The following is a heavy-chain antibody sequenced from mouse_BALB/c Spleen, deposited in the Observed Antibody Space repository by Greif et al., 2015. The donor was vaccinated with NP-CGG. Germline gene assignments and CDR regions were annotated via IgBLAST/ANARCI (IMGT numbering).Heavy chain of an antibody. CDR2: IWAGGST. J-gene: IGHJ4*01. D-gene: IGHD1-2*01. CDR1: GFSLTSYG. CDR3: ARDPHYYGYDAMDY. V-gene: IGHV2-9*02. Sequence: VMLVESGPGLVAPSQSLSITCTVSGFSLTSYGVHWVRQPPGKGLEWLGVIWAGGSTNYNSALMSRLSISKDNSKSXVFLKMNSLQTDDTAMYYCARDPHYYGYDAMDYWGQGTSVTVSS.